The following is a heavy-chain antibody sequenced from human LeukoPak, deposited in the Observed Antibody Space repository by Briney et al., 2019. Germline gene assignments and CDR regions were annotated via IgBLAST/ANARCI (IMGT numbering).Heavy chain of an antibody. CDR1: GYTFTSYW. Sequence: GESLKISCKGSGYTFTSYWIAWVRQMPGKGLEWMGIIYPGDSDTRYSPSFEGQVTISADKSVSTAYLQWSSLKASDTAIYYCARLGLDSGSPTPWYYMDVWGKGTTVTVSS. CDR3: ARLGLDSGSPTPWYYMDV. D-gene: IGHD1-26*01. CDR2: IYPGDSDT. J-gene: IGHJ6*03. V-gene: IGHV5-51*01.